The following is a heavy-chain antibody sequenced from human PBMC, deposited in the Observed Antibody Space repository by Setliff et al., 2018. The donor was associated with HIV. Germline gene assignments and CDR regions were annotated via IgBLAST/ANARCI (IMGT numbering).Heavy chain of an antibody. J-gene: IGHJ4*02. Sequence: GESLKISCAASGFTFSSYNMNWVRQAPGKGLEWVSSISRNSSYMYYADSVKGRFTISRDNAKSSLYLRMNSLRVEDTAVYYCVRAEGGGSYDYWGQGTLVTVSS. CDR3: VRAEGGGSYDY. D-gene: IGHD3-16*01. CDR2: ISRNSSYM. CDR1: GFTFSSYN. V-gene: IGHV3-21*01.